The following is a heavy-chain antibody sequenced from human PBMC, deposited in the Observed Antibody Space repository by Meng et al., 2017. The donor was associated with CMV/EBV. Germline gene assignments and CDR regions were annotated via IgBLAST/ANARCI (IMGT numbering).Heavy chain of an antibody. V-gene: IGHV1-46*01. CDR3: ALAEYSSSLFDY. D-gene: IGHD6-13*01. CDR2: INPSGGST. Sequence: QVQLVQFGAEVKKPGASGKVSCKAAGYTFTSYYMHWVRQAPGQGLEWMGIINPSGGSTSYAQKFQGRVTMTRDTSTSTVYMELSSLRSEDTAVYYCALAEYSSSLFDYWGQGTLVTVSS. J-gene: IGHJ4*02. CDR1: GYTFTSYY.